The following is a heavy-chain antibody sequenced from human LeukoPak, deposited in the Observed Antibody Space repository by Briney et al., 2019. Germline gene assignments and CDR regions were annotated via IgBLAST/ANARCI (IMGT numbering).Heavy chain of an antibody. Sequence: GGSLRLSCAASGFTFSSYSMNWVRQAPGKGLEWVSSVSSSSSYIYYADSVKGRFTISRDNAKNSLYLQMNSLRAEGTAVYYCARLPGYYYGSGSYFTDWGQGTLVTVSS. J-gene: IGHJ4*02. CDR2: VSSSSSYI. V-gene: IGHV3-21*01. D-gene: IGHD3-10*01. CDR1: GFTFSSYS. CDR3: ARLPGYYYGSGSYFTD.